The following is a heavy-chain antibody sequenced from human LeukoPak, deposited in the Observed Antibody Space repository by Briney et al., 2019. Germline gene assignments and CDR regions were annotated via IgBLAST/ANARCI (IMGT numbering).Heavy chain of an antibody. CDR3: TRDPRHFDS. CDR2: IGGSGHDI. D-gene: IGHD6-6*01. Sequence: GGSLRLSCAASGFTFSDSYMTWVRQAPGKGVEWVAYIGGSGHDINYSDSVKGRFTISRDNAKNSLYLQMSSLRVEDTAVYYCTRDPRHFDSWGQGTLVTVSS. CDR1: GFTFSDSY. V-gene: IGHV3-11*04. J-gene: IGHJ5*01.